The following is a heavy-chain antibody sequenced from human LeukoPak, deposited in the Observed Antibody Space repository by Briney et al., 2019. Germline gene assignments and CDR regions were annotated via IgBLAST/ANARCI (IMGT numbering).Heavy chain of an antibody. CDR2: INPNRGGT. CDR3: ARDIVMVTYWFDP. V-gene: IGHV1-2*02. D-gene: IGHD5-18*01. J-gene: IGHJ5*02. CDR1: VYTFTGYY. Sequence: GASVNVSCKPSVYTFTGYYMHWVRQAPAQGLEWMGWINPNRGGTNYAQKFQGRVTMTRDTSISTAYMELSRLRSDDTAVYYCARDIVMVTYWFDPWGQGTLVTVSS.